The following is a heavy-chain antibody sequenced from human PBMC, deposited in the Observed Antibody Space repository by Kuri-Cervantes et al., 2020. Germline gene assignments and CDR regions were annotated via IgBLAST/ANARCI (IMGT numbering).Heavy chain of an antibody. V-gene: IGHV3-53*01. CDR3: ATDKNKFEY. Sequence: GESLKISCAASGFTVSSNYMSWVRQAPGKGLEWVSVIYSGGSTYYADSVKGRFTISRDNAKNSLFLQMNTLRAEDTAVYHCATDKNKFEYWGQGTLVTVSS. CDR2: IYSGGST. CDR1: GFTVSSNY. D-gene: IGHD1/OR15-1a*01. J-gene: IGHJ4*02.